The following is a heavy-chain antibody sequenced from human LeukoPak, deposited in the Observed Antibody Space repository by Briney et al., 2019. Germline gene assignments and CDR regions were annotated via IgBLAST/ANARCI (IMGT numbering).Heavy chain of an antibody. Sequence: ASVKVSCKASGYTFTSYGISWVRQAPGQGLEWMGWISAYNGNTNYAQKFQGRVTITTDESTSTAYMELSSLRSEDTAVYYCARAYGSGPRFALDIWGQGTMVTVSS. CDR2: ISAYNGNT. CDR1: GYTFTSYG. J-gene: IGHJ3*02. D-gene: IGHD3-10*01. CDR3: ARAYGSGPRFALDI. V-gene: IGHV1-18*01.